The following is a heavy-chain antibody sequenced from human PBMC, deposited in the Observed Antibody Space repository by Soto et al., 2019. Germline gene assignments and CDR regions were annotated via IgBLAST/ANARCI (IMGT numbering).Heavy chain of an antibody. CDR3: ARRPSGPKGESRAFYFYGLDA. D-gene: IGHD2-21*02. J-gene: IGHJ6*02. CDR2: IDPSNSYI. V-gene: IGHV5-10-1*01. CDR1: GYSFSTHW. Sequence: GESLKISCQGSGYSFSTHWITWVRQTPGKGLEWMGGIDPSNSYINYSPSFQGHVTISADRSISTAYLQWSRLEASDNAMYYWARRPSGPKGESRAFYFYGLDAWGQGTKVTVSS.